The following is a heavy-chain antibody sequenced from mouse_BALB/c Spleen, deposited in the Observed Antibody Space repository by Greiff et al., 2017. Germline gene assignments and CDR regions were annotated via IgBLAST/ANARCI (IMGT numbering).Heavy chain of an antibody. D-gene: IGHD1-1*01. J-gene: IGHJ2*01. CDR2: ILPGSGST. Sequence: VQLQQSGAELMKPGASVKISCKATGYTFSSYWIEWVKQRPGHGLEWIGEILPGSGSTNYNEKFKGKATFTADTSSNTAYMQLSSLTSEDSAVYYCARITTVVARGFDYWSQGTTLTVSS. V-gene: IGHV1-9*01. CDR1: GYTFSSYW. CDR3: ARITTVVARGFDY.